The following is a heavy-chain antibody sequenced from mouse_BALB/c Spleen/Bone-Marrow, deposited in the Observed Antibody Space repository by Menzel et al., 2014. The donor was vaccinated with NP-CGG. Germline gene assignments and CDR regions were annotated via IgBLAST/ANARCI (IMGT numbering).Heavy chain of an antibody. Sequence: VQLQQSGAELVRSGDSVKLSCTASGFNIKDYYMHWVKQRPEQGLEWIGWIDPENGDTEYAPKFQGKATMTADTSSNTAYLQLSSVTSEDTAVYYCYARDYRYEGYAMDYWGQGTSDTVSS. V-gene: IGHV14-4*02. CDR2: IDPENGDT. D-gene: IGHD2-14*01. J-gene: IGHJ4*01. CDR3: YARDYRYEGYAMDY. CDR1: GFNIKDYY.